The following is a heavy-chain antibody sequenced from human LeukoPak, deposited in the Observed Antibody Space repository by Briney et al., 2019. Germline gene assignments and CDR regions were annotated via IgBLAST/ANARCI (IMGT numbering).Heavy chain of an antibody. D-gene: IGHD5-24*01. J-gene: IGHJ6*03. CDR2: IIPIFGTA. V-gene: IGHV1-69*05. CDR3: ARDLRRDGYNYHYYYYMDV. CDR1: GYTFTSHG. Sequence: ASVKVSCKASGYTFTSHGISWVRQAPGQGLEWMGGIIPIFGTANYAQKFQGRVTITTDESTSTAYMELSSLRSEDTAVYYCARDLRRDGYNYHYYYYMDVWGKGTTVTVSS.